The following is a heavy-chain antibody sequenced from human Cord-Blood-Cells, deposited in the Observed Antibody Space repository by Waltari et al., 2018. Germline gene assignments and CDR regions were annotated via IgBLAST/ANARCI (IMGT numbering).Heavy chain of an antibody. CDR3: ARVAYCDGDCYSTPYQYYFDY. D-gene: IGHD2-21*01. CDR1: GFTFSSYS. V-gene: IGHV3-48*02. CDR2: ISSSSSTI. Sequence: EVQLVESGGGLVQPGGSLRLSCAASGFTFSSYSMNWVRQAPGKGLEWVSYISSSSSTIYYADSVKGRFTISRDNAKNSLYLQMNSLRDEDTAVYYCARVAYCDGDCYSTPYQYYFDYWGQGTLVTVSS. J-gene: IGHJ4*02.